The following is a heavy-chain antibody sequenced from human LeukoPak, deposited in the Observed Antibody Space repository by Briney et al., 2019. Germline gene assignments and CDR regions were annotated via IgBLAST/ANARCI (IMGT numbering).Heavy chain of an antibody. CDR1: GGSFSGYY. CDR2: INHSGST. CDR3: AGRWPDYYYYYMDV. D-gene: IGHD6-13*01. Sequence: PSETLSLTCAVYGGSFSGYYWSWIRQPPGKGLEWIGEINHSGSTNYNPSLKSRVTIPVDTSKNQFSLNLSSVTAADTAVYYCAGRWPDYYYYYMDVWGKGTTVTVSS. J-gene: IGHJ6*03. V-gene: IGHV4-34*01.